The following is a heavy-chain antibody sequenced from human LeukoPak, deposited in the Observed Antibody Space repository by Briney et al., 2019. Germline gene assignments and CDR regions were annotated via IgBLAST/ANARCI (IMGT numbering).Heavy chain of an antibody. V-gene: IGHV3-7*01. D-gene: IGHD3-10*02. CDR1: GFTFTTYW. CDR2: IKQDGTEK. Sequence: GGSLRLSCAASGFTFTTYWMSWVRQAPGKGLEWVANIKQDGTEKYYVDSVKGRLTISRDNAKNSLYLQMNSLRAEDTAVYYCAELGITMIGGVWGKGTTVTISS. J-gene: IGHJ6*04. CDR3: AELGITMIGGV.